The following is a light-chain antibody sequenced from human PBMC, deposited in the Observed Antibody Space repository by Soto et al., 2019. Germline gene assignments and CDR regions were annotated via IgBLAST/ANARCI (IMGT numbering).Light chain of an antibody. CDR1: SSDIGGYNF. CDR2: DVS. CDR3: SSYTRGSTDD. V-gene: IGLV2-14*01. Sequence: QSALTQPASVSGSPGQSITISCTGTSSDIGGYNFVSWYQQHPGKAPKLMIYDVSNRPSGVSNRFSGSKSGNTASLTISGLQPEDEADYYCSSYTRGSTDDFGTGTKVTVL. J-gene: IGLJ1*01.